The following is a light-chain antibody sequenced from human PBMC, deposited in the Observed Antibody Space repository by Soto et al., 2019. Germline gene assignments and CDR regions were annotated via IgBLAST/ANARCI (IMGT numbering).Light chain of an antibody. Sequence: EIVLTQSPGTLSLSPGERAALSCRASQSVSSSFLAWYQQRPGQAPRLLIYGASSRATGIPDRFSGSGSGTDFTLTISRLEPEDFAVYFCQHYENWPLYTFGQGTKVDIK. CDR1: QSVSSSF. V-gene: IGKV3-20*01. J-gene: IGKJ2*01. CDR2: GAS. CDR3: QHYENWPLYT.